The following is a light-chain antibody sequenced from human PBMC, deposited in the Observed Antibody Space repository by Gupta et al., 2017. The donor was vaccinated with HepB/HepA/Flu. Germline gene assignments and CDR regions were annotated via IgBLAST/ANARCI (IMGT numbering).Light chain of an antibody. CDR1: QSVSNY. CDR2: DTS. Sequence: EIVLTQSPSTLSLSPGERATLSCRARQSVSNYLAWYQQKPAQAPRLLIYDTSNRDNGVPARFSGSGFGTEFTLTISRREPEDFAVYCCQQRSNCPLPIGGGTKVEIK. CDR3: QQRSNCPLP. J-gene: IGKJ4*01. V-gene: IGKV3-11*01.